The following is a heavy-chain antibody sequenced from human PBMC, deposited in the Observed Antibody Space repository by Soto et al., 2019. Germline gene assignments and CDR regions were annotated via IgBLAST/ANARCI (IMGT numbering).Heavy chain of an antibody. V-gene: IGHV3-23*01. Sequence: VGSLRLSCAASGFTFSSYAMTWVRQAPGKGLEWVSGISGSGGSTYYADSVKGRFTISRGNSKNTLYLQLKSLRAEDTAVYYCAKNRLGYCSGASCYPGVDYWGQGTLVTVSS. CDR3: AKNRLGYCSGASCYPGVDY. CDR2: ISGSGGST. D-gene: IGHD2-15*01. J-gene: IGHJ4*02. CDR1: GFTFSSYA.